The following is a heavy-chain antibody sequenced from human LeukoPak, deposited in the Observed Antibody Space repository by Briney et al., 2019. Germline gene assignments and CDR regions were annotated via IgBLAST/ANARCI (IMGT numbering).Heavy chain of an antibody. D-gene: IGHD5-24*01. CDR1: GFTFSSYA. V-gene: IGHV3-23*01. J-gene: IGHJ5*02. CDR3: TRMSREAPGLPDL. CDR2: ISGGGGST. Sequence: GGSLRLSCAASGFTFSSYAMSWVRQAPGNGLEWVSAISGGGGSTYYADSVKGRFTISRDNSKNTLYLQMNSLRADDTAVYYCTRMSREAPGLPDLWGQGTLVTVSS.